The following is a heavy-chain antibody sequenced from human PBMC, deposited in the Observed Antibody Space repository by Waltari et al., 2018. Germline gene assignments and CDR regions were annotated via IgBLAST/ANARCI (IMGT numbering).Heavy chain of an antibody. V-gene: IGHV1-69*12. CDR2: ISHSFGTA. CDR1: GGTFSSYA. Sequence: QVQLVQSGAEVKKPGSSVKVSCKASGGTFSSYAISWVRQAPGQGLEWMGWISHSFGTANYAQKFQGRVTITAEESTSTAYMELSSLRSEDTAVYYCARGPGGNVENYYGMDVWGQGTTVTVSS. D-gene: IGHD1-1*01. J-gene: IGHJ6*02. CDR3: ARGPGGNVENYYGMDV.